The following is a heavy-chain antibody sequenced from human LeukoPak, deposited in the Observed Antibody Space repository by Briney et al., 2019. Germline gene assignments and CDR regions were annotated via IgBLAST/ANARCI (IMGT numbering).Heavy chain of an antibody. CDR3: ARLPHCGSDCSPSWFDS. J-gene: IGHJ5*01. D-gene: IGHD2-21*02. V-gene: IGHV5-51*01. CDR2: IYPADSDT. CDR1: GGGFTKFW. Sequence: AASLQISCEAAGGGFTKFWYGWGRRLPGGGVELMGIIYPADSDTRYSPSFKGQVTISADKSINTSYLQWSTLKTSDTAMYYCARLPHCGSDCSPSWFDSWGQGTLVTVSS.